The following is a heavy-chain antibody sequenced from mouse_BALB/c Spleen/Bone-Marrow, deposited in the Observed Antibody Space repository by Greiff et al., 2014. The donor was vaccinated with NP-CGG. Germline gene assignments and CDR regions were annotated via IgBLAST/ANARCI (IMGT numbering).Heavy chain of an antibody. CDR3: AKKDYGSSSFDY. D-gene: IGHD1-1*01. V-gene: IGHV1-39*01. J-gene: IGHJ2*01. Sequence: VQLPQSGPELEKPGASVKISCKASGYSFTDSNMNWVKQSNGKNLEWIGNIDPYYGGTSYSQKFKGKATLTVDKSSSTAYMQLRSLTSEDSAVYYCAKKDYGSSSFDYWGQGTTLTVSS. CDR1: GYSFTDSN. CDR2: IDPYYGGT.